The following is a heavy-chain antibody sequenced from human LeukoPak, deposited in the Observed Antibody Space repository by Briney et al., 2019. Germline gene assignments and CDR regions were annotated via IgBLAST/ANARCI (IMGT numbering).Heavy chain of an antibody. V-gene: IGHV3-66*01. J-gene: IGHJ3*02. CDR1: GFTVSSNY. Sequence: GSLRLSCAASGFTVSSNYISWVRQAPGKGLEWVSVIYVGGDTYYAGSVKGRFTISTDKSKNTVYLQMNSLRAEDTAVYYCARDRVEGGGRLGAFDIWGQGTMVTVSS. CDR3: ARDRVEGGGRLGAFDI. CDR2: IYVGGDT. D-gene: IGHD2-15*01.